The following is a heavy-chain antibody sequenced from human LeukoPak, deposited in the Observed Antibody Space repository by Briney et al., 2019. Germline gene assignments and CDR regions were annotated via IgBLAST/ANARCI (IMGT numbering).Heavy chain of an antibody. Sequence: PSETLSLTCAVSGGSISSSSYYWGWIRQPPGKGLEWIGSIYYSGSTYYNPSLKSRVTISVDTSKNQFSLKLSSVTAADTAVYYCARDFYYDSSGYYYVGAFDIWGQGTMVTVSS. CDR3: ARDFYYDSSGYYYVGAFDI. CDR2: IYYSGST. CDR1: GGSISSSSYY. J-gene: IGHJ3*02. V-gene: IGHV4-39*07. D-gene: IGHD3-22*01.